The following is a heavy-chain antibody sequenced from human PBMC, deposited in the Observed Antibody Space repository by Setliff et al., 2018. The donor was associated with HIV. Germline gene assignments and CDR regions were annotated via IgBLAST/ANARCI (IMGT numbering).Heavy chain of an antibody. V-gene: IGHV1-3*01. J-gene: IGHJ4*02. Sequence: ASVKVSCKASGYTFTSYAMHWVRQAPGQRLEWMGWINAGNGNTKYSQKFQGRVTITRDTSASTAYMELSSLRSEDTAVYCCARVVGWHYYDSSGLDYWGQGTLVTVSS. CDR1: GYTFTSYA. CDR3: ARVVGWHYYDSSGLDY. CDR2: INAGNGNT. D-gene: IGHD3-22*01.